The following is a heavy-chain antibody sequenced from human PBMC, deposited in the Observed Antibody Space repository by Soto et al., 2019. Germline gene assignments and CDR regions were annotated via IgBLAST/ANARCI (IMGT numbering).Heavy chain of an antibody. CDR2: IYYSGST. CDR3: ARTSRAERAFDI. D-gene: IGHD6-19*01. CDR1: GGSISSYY. J-gene: IGHJ3*02. Sequence: SETLSLTCTVSGGSISSYYWSWIRQPPGKGLEWIGYIYYSGSTNYNPSLKSRVTISVDTSKNQFSLKLSSVTAADTAVYYCARTSRAERAFDIWGQGTMVTVSS. V-gene: IGHV4-59*01.